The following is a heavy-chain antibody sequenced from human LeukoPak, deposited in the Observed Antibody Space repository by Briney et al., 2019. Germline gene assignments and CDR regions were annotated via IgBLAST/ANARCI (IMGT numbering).Heavy chain of an antibody. Sequence: PGGSLRLSCAASGFTFDDYGMGWVRQAQGKGLEWVSGINWNGGSTGYADSVKGRFTISRDISKDTLFLQMNSLRAEDTAVYYCAKCGYWNDALYYYGMDVWGQGTTVTVSS. CDR2: INWNGGST. CDR1: GFTFDDYG. CDR3: AKCGYWNDALYYYGMDV. D-gene: IGHD1-1*01. J-gene: IGHJ6*02. V-gene: IGHV3-20*04.